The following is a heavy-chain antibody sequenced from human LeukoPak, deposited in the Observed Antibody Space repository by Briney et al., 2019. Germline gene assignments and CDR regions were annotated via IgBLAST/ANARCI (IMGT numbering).Heavy chain of an antibody. Sequence: SHTLSLTCAISGDSVSSNSAAWNWIRQSPSRGLEWLGRTSYRSKWYNNYAVSVKSRITINPDTSKNQFSPQLKSVTPEDTAVYYCARWQHDTAFFDYWGQGTLVTVSS. CDR3: ARWQHDTAFFDY. J-gene: IGHJ4*02. CDR2: TSYRSKWYN. D-gene: IGHD1-1*01. V-gene: IGHV6-1*01. CDR1: GDSVSSNSAA.